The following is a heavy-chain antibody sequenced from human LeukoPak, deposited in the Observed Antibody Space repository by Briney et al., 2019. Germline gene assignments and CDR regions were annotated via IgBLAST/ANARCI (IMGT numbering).Heavy chain of an antibody. CDR3: ARGVPSASWYGY. J-gene: IGHJ4*02. Sequence: SETLSLTCTVSGGSISSYFWSWIRQPAGKGLEWIGEINHSGSTNYNPSLKSRVTISVDTSKNQFSLKLSSVTAADTAVYYCARGVPSASWYGYWGQGTLVTVSS. V-gene: IGHV4-34*01. CDR1: GGSISSYF. CDR2: INHSGST. D-gene: IGHD6-13*01.